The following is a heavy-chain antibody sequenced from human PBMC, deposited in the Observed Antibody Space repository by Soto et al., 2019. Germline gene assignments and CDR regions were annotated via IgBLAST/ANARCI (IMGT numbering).Heavy chain of an antibody. CDR3: VLYLESGHF. CDR2: ISYDGSNK. Sequence: RQAPGKGMEWVAVISYDGSNKYYADSVKGRFTISRDKSRNKLYMQINSLRAEDTAVYYCVLYLESGHF. D-gene: IGHD3-3*01. J-gene: IGHJ1*01. V-gene: IGHV3-30-3*01.